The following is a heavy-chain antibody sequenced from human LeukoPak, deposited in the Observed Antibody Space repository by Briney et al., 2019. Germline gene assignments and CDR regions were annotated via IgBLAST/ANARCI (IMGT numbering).Heavy chain of an antibody. CDR1: GFTFSSYS. Sequence: GGSLRLSCAASGFTFSSYSMNWVRQAPGKGLEWVSSISSSSSYIYYADSVKGRSTMSRDNAKNTLYLQMNSLRADDTAVYYCATLVVTANRNLDYWGQGILVTVFS. CDR2: ISSSSSYI. V-gene: IGHV3-21*04. J-gene: IGHJ4*02. D-gene: IGHD2-21*02. CDR3: ATLVVTANRNLDY.